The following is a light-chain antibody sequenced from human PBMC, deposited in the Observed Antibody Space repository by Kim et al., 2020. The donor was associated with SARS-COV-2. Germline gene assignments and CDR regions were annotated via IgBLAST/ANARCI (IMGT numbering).Light chain of an antibody. Sequence: DIQMTHSPSSLSASEGDRVTIRCRASQSIARFLNWYQEKPGKAPKLLISAASNLQSGVPSRCSGSGSGTDFTLTISSLQPEDFAAYYCQQSYRSPFSFGQGTKLEIK. V-gene: IGKV1-39*01. CDR2: AAS. CDR1: QSIARF. CDR3: QQSYRSPFS. J-gene: IGKJ2*01.